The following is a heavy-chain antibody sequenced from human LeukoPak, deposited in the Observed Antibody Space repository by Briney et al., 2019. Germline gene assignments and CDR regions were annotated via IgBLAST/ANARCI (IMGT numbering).Heavy chain of an antibody. D-gene: IGHD6-13*01. CDR3: ARRGGSSWYGGSSDY. Sequence: PSETLSLTCAVYGGSFSGYYWSWIRQPPGKGLEWIGEINHSGSTNYNPSLKSRVTISVDTSKNQFSLKLSSVTAADTAVYYCARRGGSSWYGGSSDYWGQGTLVTVSS. V-gene: IGHV4-34*01. CDR2: INHSGST. CDR1: GGSFSGYY. J-gene: IGHJ4*02.